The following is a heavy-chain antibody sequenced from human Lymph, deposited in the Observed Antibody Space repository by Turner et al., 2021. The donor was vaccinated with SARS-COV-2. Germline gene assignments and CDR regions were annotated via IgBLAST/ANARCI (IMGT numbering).Heavy chain of an antibody. J-gene: IGHJ4*02. CDR3: ASFGGDYVFDY. CDR1: GGTFSSYG. V-gene: IGHV1-69*01. CDR2: IIPIFGTA. Sequence: QVQLVQSGAEVKKPGSAVKVSCKASGGTFSSYGISGVRQAPGQGLEWMGGIIPIFGTANYARKFQGRITITTDESTSTAYMELSSLRSEDTAVYYCASFGGDYVFDYWGQGTLVTVSS. D-gene: IGHD3-10*01.